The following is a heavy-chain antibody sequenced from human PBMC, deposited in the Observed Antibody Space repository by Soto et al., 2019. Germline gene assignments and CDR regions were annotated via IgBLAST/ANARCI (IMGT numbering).Heavy chain of an antibody. CDR2: IYYSGST. D-gene: IGHD2-15*01. CDR3: AAFSSYCSGGSCYFTTTWATEAFDY. Sequence: NPSETLSLTCTVSGGSISSSSYYWGWIRQPPGKGLEWIGSIYYSGSTYYNPSLKSRVTISVDTSKNQFSLKLSSVTAADTAVYYCAAFSSYCSGGSCYFTTTWATEAFDYWGQGTLVTVSS. CDR1: GGSISSSSYY. V-gene: IGHV4-39*01. J-gene: IGHJ4*02.